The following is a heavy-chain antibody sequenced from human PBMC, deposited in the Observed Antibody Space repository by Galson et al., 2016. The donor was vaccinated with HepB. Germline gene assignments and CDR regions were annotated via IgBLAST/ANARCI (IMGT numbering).Heavy chain of an antibody. CDR2: ISRKGGST. J-gene: IGHJ6*03. V-gene: IGHV3-64D*06. CDR3: VKGTGVGPYYYYMDV. Sequence: SLRLSCAASGFTFTRYAMHWVRQAPGKGLEYVSAISRKGGSTVYADPVQGRFTIARDNSKNTLYLQMSCLKTEDTAVYYCVKGTGVGPYYYYMDVWGKGTTVTVSS. CDR1: GFTFTRYA. D-gene: IGHD3-3*01.